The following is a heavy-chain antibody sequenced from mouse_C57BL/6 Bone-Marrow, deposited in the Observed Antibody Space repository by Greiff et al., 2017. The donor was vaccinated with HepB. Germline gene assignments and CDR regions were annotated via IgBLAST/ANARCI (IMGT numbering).Heavy chain of an antibody. J-gene: IGHJ1*03. CDR2: ISSGSSTI. V-gene: IGHV5-17*01. Sequence: DVMLVESGGGLVKPGGSLKLSCAASGFTFSDYGMHWVRQAPEKGLEWVAYISSGSSTIYYADTVKGRFNISRDNAKNTLFLQMTILRSEDTAMYYCAKPSPYYYGSSCYWYFGVWGTGTTVTVSS. CDR1: GFTFSDYG. CDR3: AKPSPYYYGSSCYWYFGV. D-gene: IGHD1-1*01.